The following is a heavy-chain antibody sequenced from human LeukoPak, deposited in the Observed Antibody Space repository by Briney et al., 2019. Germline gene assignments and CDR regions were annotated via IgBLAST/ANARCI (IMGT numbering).Heavy chain of an antibody. CDR2: ISYDGSNK. D-gene: IGHD2-2*01. Sequence: GGSLRLSCAASGFTFSSYAMHWVRQAPGKGLEWVAVISYDGSNKYYADSVKGRFTISRDNSKNSLYLQMNSLRAEDTAVYYCASHPRTDIVVVPAADDAFDIWGQGTMVTVSS. V-gene: IGHV3-30-3*01. CDR3: ASHPRTDIVVVPAADDAFDI. J-gene: IGHJ3*02. CDR1: GFTFSSYA.